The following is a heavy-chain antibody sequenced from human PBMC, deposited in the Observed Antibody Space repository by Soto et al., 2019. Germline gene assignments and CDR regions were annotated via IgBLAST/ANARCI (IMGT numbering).Heavy chain of an antibody. J-gene: IGHJ5*02. CDR1: GFTFSSYG. CDR3: AKGAIVGATTDCFDP. Sequence: GGSLRLSCAASGFTFSSYGMYWVRQAPGKGLEWVAVISYDGSSKYYADSVKGRLTISRDNSENTLYLQMNSLRAEDTAVYYCAKGAIVGATTDCFDPWGQGLLVTGSS. D-gene: IGHD1-26*01. V-gene: IGHV3-30*18. CDR2: ISYDGSSK.